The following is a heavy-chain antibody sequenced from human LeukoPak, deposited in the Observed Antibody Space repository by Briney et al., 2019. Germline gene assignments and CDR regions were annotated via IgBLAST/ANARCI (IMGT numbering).Heavy chain of an antibody. J-gene: IGHJ3*02. Sequence: GGSLRLSCVASRFTFSNYGMHWVRQAPGKGLEWVTFIRYDGNITYYADSVKGRFTISRDNSKNTLYLQINSLRAEDTAIYYCAREGYSSGWSAFDIWGQGTMVTVSS. V-gene: IGHV3-30*02. CDR1: RFTFSNYG. CDR2: IRYDGNIT. D-gene: IGHD6-19*01. CDR3: AREGYSSGWSAFDI.